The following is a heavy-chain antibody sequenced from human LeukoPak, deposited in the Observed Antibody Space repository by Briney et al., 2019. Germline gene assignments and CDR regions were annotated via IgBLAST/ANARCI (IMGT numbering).Heavy chain of an antibody. J-gene: IGHJ6*03. CDR1: GGSISSYY. CDR3: ARAVGSGSFQTYYYYMDV. CDR2: ICTSGST. Sequence: PSETLSLTCTVSGGSISSYYWSWIRQPAGKGLEWIGRICTSGSTNYNPSLKSRVTMSVDTSKNQFSLKLSSVTAADTAVYYCARAVGSGSFQTYYYYMDVWGKGTTVTISS. D-gene: IGHD3-10*01. V-gene: IGHV4-4*07.